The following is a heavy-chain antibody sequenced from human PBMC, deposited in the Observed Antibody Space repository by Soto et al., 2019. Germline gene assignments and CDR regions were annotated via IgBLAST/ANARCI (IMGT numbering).Heavy chain of an antibody. CDR1: GFMFSSAR. Sequence: EVLVVESGGDLVEPGGSLRLSCVTSGFMFSSARMSWVRQAPGKGLEWVARIKSTRDGGARDYAAPVNGRFTISRDDSKSTVYLQMNSLRVEDTALYYCVEGWNDFWGQGTLVTVSS. D-gene: IGHD1-1*01. V-gene: IGHV3-15*01. CDR3: VEGWNDF. CDR2: IKSTRDGGAR. J-gene: IGHJ4*02.